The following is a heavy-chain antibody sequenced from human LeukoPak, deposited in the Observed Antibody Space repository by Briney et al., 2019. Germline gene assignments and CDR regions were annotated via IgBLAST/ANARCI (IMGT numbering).Heavy chain of an antibody. CDR1: GGSISSSSYY. J-gene: IGHJ4*02. D-gene: IGHD6-19*01. CDR3: ARHPVAVTGTFGY. CDR2: IYYSGST. V-gene: IGHV4-39*01. Sequence: SETLSLTCTVSGGSISSSSYYWGWIRQPPGKGLEWIGSIYYSGSTYYNPSLKSRVTISVDTSKNQFSLKLSSVTAADTAVYYCARHPVAVTGTFGYWGQGTLVTVSS.